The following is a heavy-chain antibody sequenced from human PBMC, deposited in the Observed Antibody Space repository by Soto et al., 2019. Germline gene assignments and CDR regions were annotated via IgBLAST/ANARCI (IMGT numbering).Heavy chain of an antibody. CDR2: ISAYNGNT. J-gene: IGHJ6*02. CDR1: GYTFTSYG. CDR3: ARYPPVHPRLYYDFWSGSPMDV. D-gene: IGHD3-3*01. Sequence: ASVKVSCKASGYTFTSYGISWVRQAPGQGLEWMGWISAYNGNTNNAQKLQGRVTMTTDTSTSTAYMKLRSLRSDDTGVYYCARYPPVHPRLYYDFWSGSPMDVWGQGTTVTVSS. V-gene: IGHV1-18*01.